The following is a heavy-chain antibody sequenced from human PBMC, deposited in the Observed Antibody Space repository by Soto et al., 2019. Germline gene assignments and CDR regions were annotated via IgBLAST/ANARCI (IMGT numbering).Heavy chain of an antibody. J-gene: IGHJ4*02. V-gene: IGHV2-70*01. CDR3: ARIGLEYYGSGPHYYFDY. D-gene: IGHD3-10*01. CDR2: IDWDDDK. Sequence: SGPTLVNPTQTLTLTCTFSGFSLSTSGMCVSWIRQPPGKALEWLALIDWDDDKYYSTSLKTRLTISKDTSKNQVVLTMTNMDPVDTATYYCARIGLEYYGSGPHYYFDYWGQGTLVTVSS. CDR1: GFSLSTSGMC.